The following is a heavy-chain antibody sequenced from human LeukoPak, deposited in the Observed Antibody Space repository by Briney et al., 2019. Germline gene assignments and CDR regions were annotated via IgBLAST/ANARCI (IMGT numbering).Heavy chain of an antibody. CDR2: INSDGSST. V-gene: IGHV3-74*01. J-gene: IGHJ4*02. D-gene: IGHD1-20*01. CDR3: ASGKYNWNYDY. CDR1: GFTFNGYW. Sequence: GGSLRLSCAASGFTFNGYWRHWVRQAPGKGLVWVSRINSDGSSTSYADSVKGRLTISRDNAKNRLYLQMNSLRAEDTAVYSCASGKYNWNYDYWGQGTLVTVSS.